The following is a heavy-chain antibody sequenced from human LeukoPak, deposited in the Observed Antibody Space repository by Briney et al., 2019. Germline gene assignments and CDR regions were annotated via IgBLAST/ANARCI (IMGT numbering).Heavy chain of an antibody. V-gene: IGHV3-7*04. D-gene: IGHD5-24*01. Sequence: GGSLRLSCAASGFTFSHAWMTWVRQAPGKGLEWVANIKQDGSKKSYVDSVKGRFTISRDNAKNSLYLQMNSLRAEDTAIYYCARVGYIDEGIDYWGQGTLVTVSS. J-gene: IGHJ4*02. CDR1: GFTFSHAW. CDR3: ARVGYIDEGIDY. CDR2: IKQDGSKK.